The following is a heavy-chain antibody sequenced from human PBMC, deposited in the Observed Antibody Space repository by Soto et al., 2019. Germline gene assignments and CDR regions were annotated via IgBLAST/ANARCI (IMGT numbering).Heavy chain of an antibody. J-gene: IGHJ6*03. CDR1: GGTFSSYT. Sequence: QVQLVQSGAEVQKPGSSVKVSCKASGGTFSSYTISWVRQAPGQGLEWMGRIIPILGIANYAQKFQGRVTITADKSTSTAYMELSSLRSEDTAVYYCAAYASGARLGYYYYYYMDVWGKGTTVTVSS. D-gene: IGHD3-10*01. CDR2: IIPILGIA. CDR3: AAYASGARLGYYYYYYMDV. V-gene: IGHV1-69*02.